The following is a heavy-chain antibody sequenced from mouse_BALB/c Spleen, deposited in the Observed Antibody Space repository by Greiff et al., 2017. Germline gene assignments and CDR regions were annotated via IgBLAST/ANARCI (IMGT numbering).Heavy chain of an antibody. V-gene: IGHV5-4*02. J-gene: IGHJ3*01. D-gene: IGHD1-1*01. CDR3: AREEDYGAY. CDR1: GFTFSDYY. CDR2: ISDGGSYT. Sequence: EVQRVESGGGLVKPGGSLKLSCAASGFTFSDYYMYWVRQTPEKRLEWVATISDGGSYTYYPDSVKGRFTISRDNAKNNLYLQMSSLKSEDTAMYYCAREEDYGAYWGQGTLVTVSA.